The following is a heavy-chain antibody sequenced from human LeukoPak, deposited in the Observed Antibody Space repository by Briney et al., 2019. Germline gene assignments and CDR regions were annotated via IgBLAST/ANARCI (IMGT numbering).Heavy chain of an antibody. CDR3: AVALYGSGNFPNYFDY. CDR2: ISSSGSTI. V-gene: IGHV3-48*03. CDR1: GFTFSSYE. J-gene: IGHJ4*02. D-gene: IGHD3-10*01. Sequence: GGSLRLSCAASGFTFSSYEMNWVRQAPGKGLEWVSYISSSGSTIYYADSVKGRFTISRDNAKNSLYLQMNSLRAEDTAVYYCAVALYGSGNFPNYFDYWGQGTLVTVSS.